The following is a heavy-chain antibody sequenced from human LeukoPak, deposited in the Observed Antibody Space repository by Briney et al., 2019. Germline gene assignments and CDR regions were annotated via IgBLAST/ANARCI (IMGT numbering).Heavy chain of an antibody. J-gene: IGHJ4*02. CDR2: INHSGST. D-gene: IGHD2-2*01. V-gene: IGHV4-34*01. CDR3: ARVPLGYCSSTGCYPPDY. CDR1: GGSFSGYY. Sequence: SETLSLTCAVYGGSFSGYYWSWIRQPPGKGLEWIGEINHSGSTNYNPSLKSRVTISVDTSKNQFSLKLSSVTAADTAVYYCARVPLGYCSSTGCYPPDYWGQGTLVTVSS.